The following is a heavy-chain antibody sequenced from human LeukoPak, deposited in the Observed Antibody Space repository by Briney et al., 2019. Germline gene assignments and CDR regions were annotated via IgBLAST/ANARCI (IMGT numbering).Heavy chain of an antibody. D-gene: IGHD2-15*01. CDR3: AREDQPRGTFDY. Sequence: PGGALRLSCAASGFTFSSYWMSWVRQAPGKGLEWVANIKHDGSQKYYVDSVKGRFTTSRDNAKNSLYLQMNSLRAEDTALYYCAREDQPRGTFDYWGQGILVTVSS. CDR2: IKHDGSQK. CDR1: GFTFSSYW. V-gene: IGHV3-7*05. J-gene: IGHJ4*02.